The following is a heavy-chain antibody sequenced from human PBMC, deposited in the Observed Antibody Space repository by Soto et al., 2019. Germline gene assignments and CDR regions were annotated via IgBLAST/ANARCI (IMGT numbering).Heavy chain of an antibody. CDR2: IYPGDSDT. J-gene: IGHJ6*02. V-gene: IGHV5-51*01. CDR3: ARDPLLASYCGGDCYEAYYYGMDV. CDR1: GYSFTSYW. D-gene: IGHD2-21*02. Sequence: GESLEISCKGSGYSFTSYWIGWVRQMPGKGLEWMGIIYPGDSDTRYSPSFQGQVTISADKSISTAYLQWSSLKASDTAMYYCARDPLLASYCGGDCYEAYYYGMDVWGQGTTVTVSS.